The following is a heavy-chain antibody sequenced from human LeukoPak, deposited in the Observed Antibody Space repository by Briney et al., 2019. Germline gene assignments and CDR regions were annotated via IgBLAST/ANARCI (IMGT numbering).Heavy chain of an antibody. J-gene: IGHJ3*02. CDR1: GGSISCYY. CDR2: IYYSGST. V-gene: IGHV4-59*08. D-gene: IGHD6-13*01. CDR3: ARHAGIAAAAPAFDI. Sequence: SETLSLTCTVSGGSISCYYWSWIRQPPGKGLEWIGYIYYSGSTNYNPSLKSRVTISVDTSKNQFSLKLSSVTAADTAVYYCARHAGIAAAAPAFDIWGQGTMVTVSS.